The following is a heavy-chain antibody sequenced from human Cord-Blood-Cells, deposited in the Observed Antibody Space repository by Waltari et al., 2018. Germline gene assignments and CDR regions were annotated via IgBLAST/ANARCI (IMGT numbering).Heavy chain of an antibody. J-gene: IGHJ4*02. CDR1: GFTFSSYG. D-gene: IGHD6-13*01. Sequence: QVQLVESGGGVVQPGRSLSLSCAASGFTFSSYGMHWVRQAPGKGLEWVAVIWYDGSNKYYADSVKGRFTISRDNSKNTLYLQMNSLRAEDTAVYYCARGEVYSSCPDYWGQGTLVTVSS. CDR2: IWYDGSNK. V-gene: IGHV3-33*01. CDR3: ARGEVYSSCPDY.